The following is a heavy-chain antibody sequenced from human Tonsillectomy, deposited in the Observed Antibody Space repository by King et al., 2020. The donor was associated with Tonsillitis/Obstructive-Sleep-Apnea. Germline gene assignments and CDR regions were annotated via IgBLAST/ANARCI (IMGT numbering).Heavy chain of an antibody. CDR1: GFTFSSSG. V-gene: IGHV3-33*01. Sequence: VQLVESGGGVVQPGRSLRLSCAASGFTFSSSGMHWVRQAPGKGLEWVAVIWYDGSNKYYADSVKGRFTISRDNSKNTLYLKMNSQRDEDTAVYYCARDRGNYYYYGMDAWGQGTPVTVSS. CDR2: IWYDGSNK. D-gene: IGHD3-10*01. J-gene: IGHJ6*02. CDR3: ARDRGNYYYYGMDA.